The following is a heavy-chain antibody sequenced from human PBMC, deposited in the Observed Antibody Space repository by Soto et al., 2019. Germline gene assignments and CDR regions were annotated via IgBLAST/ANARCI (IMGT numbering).Heavy chain of an antibody. CDR2: IYYSGTT. J-gene: IGHJ3*02. V-gene: IGHV4-31*03. CDR3: VRGRNCAFDI. CDR1: GCSIRIGGYY. Sequence: PSEPLSLTSTFSGCSIRIGGYYWYWIRQHPGKGLEWIGYIYYSGTTYYNPSLKSRVTISVDTSKNQFSLKLSSVTAADTAVYYCVRGRNCAFDIWGQGTMVT.